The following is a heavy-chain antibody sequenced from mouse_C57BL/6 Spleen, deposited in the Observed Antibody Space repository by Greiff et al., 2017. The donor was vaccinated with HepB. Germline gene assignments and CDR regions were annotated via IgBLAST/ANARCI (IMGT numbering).Heavy chain of an antibody. V-gene: IGHV1-82*01. CDR2: IYPGDGDT. Sequence: QVQLKQSGPELVKPGASVKISCKASGYAFSSSWMNWVKQRPGKGLEWIGRIYPGDGDTNYNGKFKGKATLTADKSSSTAYMQLSSLTSEDSAVYFCARSENYYGSSYAMDYWGQGTSVTVSS. CDR3: ARSENYYGSSYAMDY. D-gene: IGHD1-1*01. J-gene: IGHJ4*01. CDR1: GYAFSSSW.